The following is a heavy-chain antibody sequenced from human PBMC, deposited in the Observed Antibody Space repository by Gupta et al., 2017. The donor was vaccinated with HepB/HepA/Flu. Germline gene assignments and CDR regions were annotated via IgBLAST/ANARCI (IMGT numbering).Heavy chain of an antibody. J-gene: IGHJ4*02. CDR3: ARAQPGYQIGDY. Sequence: EVQLVESGGGLVKPGGSLRLSCAASGFTFSSYRMNWVRQAPGKGLEWVSSISSSSSYIYYADSVKGRFTISRDNAKNSLYLQMNSLRAEDTAVYYCARAQPGYQIGDYWGQGTLVTVSS. CDR1: GFTFSSYR. CDR2: ISSSSSYI. D-gene: IGHD2-2*01. V-gene: IGHV3-21*01.